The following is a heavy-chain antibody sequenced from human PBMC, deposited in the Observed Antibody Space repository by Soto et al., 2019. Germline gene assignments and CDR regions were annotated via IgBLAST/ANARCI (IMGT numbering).Heavy chain of an antibody. CDR2: MYFGGSF. D-gene: IGHD3-22*01. J-gene: IGHJ5*02. CDR3: ARSYYDSTGFAVDP. CDR1: GASVSNGY. Sequence: QLQLQASGPGLVKPSETLSLTCNVSGASVSNGYWRWIRQPPGKALEWIGFMYFGGSFNYNPSLTSRATISVETSKNQFSMKLTSVTASDTAVYYCARSYYDSTGFAVDPWGQGTLVTGSS. V-gene: IGHV4-59*02.